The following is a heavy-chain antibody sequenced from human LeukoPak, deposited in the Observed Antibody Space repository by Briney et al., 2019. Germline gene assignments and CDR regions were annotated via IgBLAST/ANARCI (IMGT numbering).Heavy chain of an antibody. Sequence: GASVMVSCKDSGHTFTGHYMHWVRQAPGQGLEWMGWINPNSGGTNYAQKFQGRVTMTRDTSISTAYMELSRLRSDDTAVYYCARDGAFLGSVNLYWGQGTLVTVSS. J-gene: IGHJ4*02. CDR2: INPNSGGT. V-gene: IGHV1-2*02. D-gene: IGHD2/OR15-2a*01. CDR3: ARDGAFLGSVNLY. CDR1: GHTFTGHY.